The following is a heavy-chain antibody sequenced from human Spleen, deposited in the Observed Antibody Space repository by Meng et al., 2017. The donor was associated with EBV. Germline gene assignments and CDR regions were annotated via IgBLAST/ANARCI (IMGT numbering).Heavy chain of an antibody. CDR2: INPNSGDT. V-gene: IGHV1-2*06. J-gene: IGHJ4*02. CDR3: ARAYDSSGYYSYH. Sequence: QGQLGPDGAEVKKPGASVKVSCKASSYTFTGYYMHWVRQAPGQGLEWMGRINPNSGDTNYAQKFQGRVTMTRDTSITTAYMELSRLRSDDTAVYYCARAYDSSGYYSYHWGQGTLVTVSS. D-gene: IGHD3-22*01. CDR1: SYTFTGYY.